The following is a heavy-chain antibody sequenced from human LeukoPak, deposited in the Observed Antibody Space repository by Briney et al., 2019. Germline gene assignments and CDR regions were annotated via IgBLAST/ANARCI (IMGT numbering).Heavy chain of an antibody. J-gene: IGHJ5*02. Sequence: ASVTVSCTASGYTFTSYAMHWVRQAPGQRLEWMGWINAGNGNTKYSQKFQGRVTITRDTSASTAYMDTAVYYCARARYCSGGSCYTNNWFDPWGQGTLVTVSS. CDR2: INAGNGNT. CDR3: GSCYTNNWFDP. D-gene: IGHD2-15*01. V-gene: IGHV1-3*01. CDR1: GYTFTSYA.